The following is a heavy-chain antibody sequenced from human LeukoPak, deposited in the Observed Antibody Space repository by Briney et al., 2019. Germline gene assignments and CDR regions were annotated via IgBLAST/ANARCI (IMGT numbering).Heavy chain of an antibody. V-gene: IGHV4-4*07. CDR2: IYTSGTT. Sequence: SETRSLTCTVSGGSFSTYYWNWIRQPAGRGLEWIGHIYTSGTTNYNPSLKSRVTMSIDTSKNQFSLKLSSVTAADTAIYYCAGDAKYYYGSRTYFFFEYWGQGTLLTVSS. CDR3: AGDAKYYYGSRTYFFFEY. CDR1: GGSFSTYY. J-gene: IGHJ4*02. D-gene: IGHD3-10*01.